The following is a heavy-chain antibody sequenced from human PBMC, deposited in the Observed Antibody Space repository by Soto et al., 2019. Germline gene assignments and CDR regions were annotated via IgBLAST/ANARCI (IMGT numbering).Heavy chain of an antibody. CDR2: IYYSGST. CDR3: ARDPTGGRDHWYFDL. J-gene: IGHJ2*01. CDR1: GGSISSGGYY. V-gene: IGHV4-31*03. D-gene: IGHD3-16*01. Sequence: QVQLQESGPGLVKPSQTLSLTCTVSGGSISSGGYYWSWIRQHPGKGLEGIGYIYYSGSTYYNPSLKSRVTISVDTSKNQFSLKLSSVTAADTAVYYCARDPTGGRDHWYFDLWGRGTLVTVSS.